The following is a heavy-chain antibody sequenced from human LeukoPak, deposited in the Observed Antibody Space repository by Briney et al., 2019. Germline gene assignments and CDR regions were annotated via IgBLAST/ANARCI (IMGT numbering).Heavy chain of an antibody. Sequence: AASVKVSCKASGYTFTGYYMHWVRQAPGQGLEWMRWINPNSGDTNYAQKFQGRVTMTRDTSISTAYMELSRLRSDDTAVYYCARDRRYSYFDYWGQGTLVTVSS. D-gene: IGHD3-16*02. J-gene: IGHJ4*02. CDR1: GYTFTGYY. CDR2: INPNSGDT. CDR3: ARDRRYSYFDY. V-gene: IGHV1-2*02.